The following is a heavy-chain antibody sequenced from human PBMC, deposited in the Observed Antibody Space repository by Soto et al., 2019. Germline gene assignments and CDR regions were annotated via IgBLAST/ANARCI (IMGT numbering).Heavy chain of an antibody. CDR1: GFTFSSYA. V-gene: IGHV3-23*01. CDR3: AEERQWLDYYYYGMDV. D-gene: IGHD6-19*01. J-gene: IGHJ6*02. Sequence: EVQLLESGGGLVQPGGSLRLSCAASGFTFSSYAMSWVRQAPGKGLEWVSAISGSGGSTYYADSVKGRFTISRDNSKNTLYLQMNSLRAEDTAVYYCAEERQWLDYYYYGMDVWGQGTTVTVSS. CDR2: ISGSGGST.